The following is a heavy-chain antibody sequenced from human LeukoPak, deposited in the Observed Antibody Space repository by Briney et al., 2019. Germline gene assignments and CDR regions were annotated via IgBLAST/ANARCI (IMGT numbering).Heavy chain of an antibody. CDR2: ISWNGGAV. Sequence: QPGRSLRLSCAASGFIFDDYAMHWVRQAPGKGPEWVSGISWNGGAVGYADSVKGRCTISRDNAGNSLYLQLNRLRPEDTAYYYCAKGLVRTVGATHFDFWGQGTLVTVSS. J-gene: IGHJ4*02. CDR1: GFIFDDYA. CDR3: AKGLVRTVGATHFDF. D-gene: IGHD1-26*01. V-gene: IGHV3-9*01.